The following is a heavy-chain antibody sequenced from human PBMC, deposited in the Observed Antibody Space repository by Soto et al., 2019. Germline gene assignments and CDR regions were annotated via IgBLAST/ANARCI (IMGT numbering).Heavy chain of an antibody. J-gene: IGHJ4*02. CDR1: GGSISSSSYY. Sequence: SETLSLTCTVSGGSISSSSYYWGWIRQPPGKGLEWIGSIYYSGSTYYNPSLKSRVTISVDTSKNQFSLKLSSVTAADTAVYYCARDNRGSSDYWGQGTLVTVSS. CDR3: ARDNRGSSDY. V-gene: IGHV4-39*07. CDR2: IYYSGST. D-gene: IGHD6-13*01.